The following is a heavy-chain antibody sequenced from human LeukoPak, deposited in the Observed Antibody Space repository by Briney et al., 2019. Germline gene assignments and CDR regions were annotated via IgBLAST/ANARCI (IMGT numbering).Heavy chain of an antibody. D-gene: IGHD3-22*01. Sequence: ASVKVSCKASGYTITNNYMHWVRQAPGQGLEWMGIINPSGGRSIYAQKFQGRVTFTRDMSTSRVYMELSSLRSEDTAVYYCARDPKDETSGYYYFDYWGQGTLVTVSS. J-gene: IGHJ4*02. V-gene: IGHV1-46*01. CDR1: GYTITNNY. CDR2: INPSGGRS. CDR3: ARDPKDETSGYYYFDY.